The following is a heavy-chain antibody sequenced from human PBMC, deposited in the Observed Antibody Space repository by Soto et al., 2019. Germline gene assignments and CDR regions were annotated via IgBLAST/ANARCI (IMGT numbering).Heavy chain of an antibody. J-gene: IGHJ4*02. CDR1: GGSISSAAYC. CDR2: IYDGGTT. CDR3: ARGPSGDKIDY. V-gene: IGHV4-30-4*01. Sequence: SETLSLTCTVSGGSISSAAYCWSWIRQSPDKGQEWIGHIYDGGTTYSSPSLKGRVTISADTSETQFSLKLSSVSAADTAVYYCARGPSGDKIDYWGQGIQVTVSS. D-gene: IGHD7-27*01.